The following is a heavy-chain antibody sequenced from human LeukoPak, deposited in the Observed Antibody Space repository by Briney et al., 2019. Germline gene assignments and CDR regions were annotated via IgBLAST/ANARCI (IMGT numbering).Heavy chain of an antibody. V-gene: IGHV1-18*04. CDR1: GYSFTTHT. D-gene: IGHD3-3*02. CDR2: ISPYNGNT. CDR3: ARISVFGVVPTTGYY. J-gene: IGHJ4*02. Sequence: ASVKVSCKASGYSFTTHTITWVRQAPGQGLEWMGWISPYNGNTNYAQKLQGRVTMTTDTSTSTAYMELRSLRSDDTAVYYCARISVFGVVPTTGYYWGQGTLVTVSS.